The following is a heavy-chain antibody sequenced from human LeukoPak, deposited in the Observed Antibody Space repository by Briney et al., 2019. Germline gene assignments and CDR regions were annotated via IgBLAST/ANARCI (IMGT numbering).Heavy chain of an antibody. CDR3: ARALNPLPGTYYFDY. Sequence: PSETLSLTCSVSGGSISSYYWGWIRQPAGKGLEWIGRIYISGSTNYNSSLQSRVTMSVDTSKNQFSLKLTSVTAADTAVYYCARALNPLPGTYYFDYWGQGTLVTVSS. CDR2: IYISGST. D-gene: IGHD2-15*01. J-gene: IGHJ4*02. V-gene: IGHV4-4*07. CDR1: GGSISSYY.